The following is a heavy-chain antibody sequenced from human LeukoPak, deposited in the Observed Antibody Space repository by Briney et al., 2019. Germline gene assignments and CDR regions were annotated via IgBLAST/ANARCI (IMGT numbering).Heavy chain of an antibody. Sequence: PSETLSLTCTVSGYSISSGYYWGWIRQPPGKGLEWIGSIYYSGSTYYNPSLKSRVTISVDTSKNQFSLKVSSVTAADTAVYYCARRGTGTTPYFDYWGQGTLVTVSS. J-gene: IGHJ4*02. CDR3: ARRGTGTTPYFDY. V-gene: IGHV4-38-2*02. CDR2: IYYSGST. D-gene: IGHD1-1*01. CDR1: GYSISSGYY.